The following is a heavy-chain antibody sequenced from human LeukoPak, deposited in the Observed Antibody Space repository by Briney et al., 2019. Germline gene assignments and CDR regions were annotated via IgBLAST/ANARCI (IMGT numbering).Heavy chain of an antibody. CDR2: IYTSGST. CDR3: ARAGSLYSGSYDDY. J-gene: IGHJ4*02. CDR1: GGSISSGSYY. D-gene: IGHD1-26*01. V-gene: IGHV4-61*02. Sequence: SETLSLTCTVSGGSISSGSYYWSWIRQPAGKGLEWIGRIYTSGSTNYNPSLKSRVTISVDTSKNQFSLKLSSVTAADTAVYYCARAGSLYSGSYDDYWGQGTLVTVSS.